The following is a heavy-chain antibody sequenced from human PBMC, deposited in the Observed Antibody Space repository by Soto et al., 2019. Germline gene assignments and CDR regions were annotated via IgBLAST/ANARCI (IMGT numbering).Heavy chain of an antibody. CDR2: IIPILGIA. Sequence: QVQLVQSGAEVKKPGSSVKVSCKASGGTFSSYTISWVRQAPGQGLEWMGRIIPILGIANYAQKFQGRVTITADQPTSTAYMELSSLRSEDTAVYYGARAVTTRTGPYLDVWGKGTTVTVSS. CDR3: ARAVTTRTGPYLDV. CDR1: GGTFSSYT. D-gene: IGHD4-4*01. V-gene: IGHV1-69*02. J-gene: IGHJ6*04.